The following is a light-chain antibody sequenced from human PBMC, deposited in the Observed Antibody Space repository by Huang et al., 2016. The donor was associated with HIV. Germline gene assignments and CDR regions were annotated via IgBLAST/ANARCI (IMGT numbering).Light chain of an antibody. CDR2: TAS. J-gene: IGKJ2*01. Sequence: EIQMTQSPSSLSASVGDTVTITCRASQNIDIYLNWYQQRPGKAPKLLIYTASSLQTGVPSRFSGSGSGTDFTLTIDSLQPEDFATYYCLQSYSMFRTFVQGTKLDFK. V-gene: IGKV1-39*01. CDR1: QNIDIY. CDR3: LQSYSMFRT.